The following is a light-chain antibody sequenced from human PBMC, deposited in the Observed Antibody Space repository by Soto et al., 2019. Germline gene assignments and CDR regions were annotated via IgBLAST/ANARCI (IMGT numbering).Light chain of an antibody. CDR1: QSVTRNY. CDR3: HQYGTLPWT. Sequence: EVVLAQSPGTLSLSPGERATLSCRASQSVTRNYLAWYQQKLGQSPRLLIYGASSRATGIPDRFSGSGSGTDFTLTINRLEPEDFAVYYCHQYGTLPWTFGQGTKVEVK. CDR2: GAS. J-gene: IGKJ1*01. V-gene: IGKV3-20*01.